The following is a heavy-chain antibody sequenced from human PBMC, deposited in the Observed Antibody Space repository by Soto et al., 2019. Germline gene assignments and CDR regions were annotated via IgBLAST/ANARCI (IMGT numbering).Heavy chain of an antibody. J-gene: IGHJ4*02. D-gene: IGHD3-22*01. Sequence: PSETLYPTCTVSGGSISSGGYYWSWIRQHPGKGLEWIGYIYYSGSTYYNPSLKSRVTISVDTSKNQFSLKLSSVTAADTAVYYCARTCITMIVVAFDYWGQGTLVTVSS. CDR2: IYYSGST. V-gene: IGHV4-31*03. CDR3: ARTCITMIVVAFDY. CDR1: GGSISSGGYY.